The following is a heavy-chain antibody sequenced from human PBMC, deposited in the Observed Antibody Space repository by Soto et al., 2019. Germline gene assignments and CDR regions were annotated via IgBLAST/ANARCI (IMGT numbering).Heavy chain of an antibody. Sequence: QVQLVQSGAEVKKPGSSVKVSCKASGGTFSSYTISWVRQAPGQGLEWMGRIIPILGIANYEQKFQGRVTIAADKSTITAYMELRSLRSEDTAVYYCARAPNNCGGDCHFDYWGQGTLVTVSS. J-gene: IGHJ4*02. CDR3: ARAPNNCGGDCHFDY. CDR2: IIPILGIA. D-gene: IGHD2-21*02. V-gene: IGHV1-69*02. CDR1: GGTFSSYT.